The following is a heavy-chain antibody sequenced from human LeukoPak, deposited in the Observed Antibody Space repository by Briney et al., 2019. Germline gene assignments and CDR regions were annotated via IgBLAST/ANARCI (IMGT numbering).Heavy chain of an antibody. J-gene: IGHJ4*02. CDR1: GGSISSYY. Sequence: SETLSLICTVSGGSISSYYRSWIRQPPGKGLEWIGYIYYSGSTAYNPSLKSRVTISIDTSKNQFSLKLTSVTAADTAVYYCARGWAYFDYWGQGTLVTVSS. CDR3: ARGWAYFDY. D-gene: IGHD5-24*01. V-gene: IGHV4-59*01. CDR2: IYYSGST.